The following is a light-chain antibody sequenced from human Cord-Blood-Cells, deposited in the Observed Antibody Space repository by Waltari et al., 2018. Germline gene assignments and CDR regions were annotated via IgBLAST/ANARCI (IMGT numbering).Light chain of an antibody. J-gene: IGLJ2*01. CDR3: CSYAGSVV. V-gene: IGLV2-23*01. CDR1: SSDVGSYNL. Sequence: QSALTQPASVSGSPGPSITIPCTGPSSDVGSYNLVSWYQQHPGKAPKLMIYEGSKRPSGVSNRFSGSKSGNTASLTISGLQAEDEADYYCCSYAGSVVFGGGTKLTVL. CDR2: EGS.